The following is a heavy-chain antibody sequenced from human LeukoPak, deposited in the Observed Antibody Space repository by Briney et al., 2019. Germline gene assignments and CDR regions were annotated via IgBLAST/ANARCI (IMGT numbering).Heavy chain of an antibody. Sequence: SETLSLTCAVYGGSFSGYYWSWIRQPPGKGLEWIGEINHSGSTNYNPSLKSRVIISVDTSKNQFSLKLSSVTAADTAVYYCARLVPRYGSGSQSDYWGQGTLVTVSS. CDR1: GGSFSGYY. V-gene: IGHV4-34*01. CDR2: INHSGST. D-gene: IGHD3-10*01. CDR3: ARLVPRYGSGSQSDY. J-gene: IGHJ4*02.